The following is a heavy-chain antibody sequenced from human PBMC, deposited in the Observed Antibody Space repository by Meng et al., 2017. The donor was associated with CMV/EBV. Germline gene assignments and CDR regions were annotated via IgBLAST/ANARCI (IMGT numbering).Heavy chain of an antibody. Sequence: ASVKVSCKASGGTFSSYAISWVRQAPGQGLEWMGWINPNSGGTNYAQKFQGRVTMTRDTSISTAYMELSRLRSDDTAVYYCASSNYGLHYYGMDVWGQGTTVTVSS. CDR1: GGTFSSYA. J-gene: IGHJ6*02. V-gene: IGHV1-2*02. CDR2: INPNSGGT. CDR3: ASSNYGLHYYGMDV. D-gene: IGHD4-17*01.